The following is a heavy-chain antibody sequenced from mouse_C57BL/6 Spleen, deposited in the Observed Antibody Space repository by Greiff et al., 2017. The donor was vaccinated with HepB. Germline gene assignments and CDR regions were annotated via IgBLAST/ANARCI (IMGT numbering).Heavy chain of an antibody. Sequence: EVKLVESGPGLVKPSQSLSLTCSVTGYSITSGYYWNWIRQFPGNKLEWMGYISYDGSNNYNPSLKNRISITRDTSKNQFFLKLNSVTTEDTATYYCARDGKEYYFDYWGQGTTLTVSS. CDR1: GYSITSGYY. CDR3: ARDGKEYYFDY. J-gene: IGHJ2*01. D-gene: IGHD2-1*01. V-gene: IGHV3-6*01. CDR2: ISYDGSN.